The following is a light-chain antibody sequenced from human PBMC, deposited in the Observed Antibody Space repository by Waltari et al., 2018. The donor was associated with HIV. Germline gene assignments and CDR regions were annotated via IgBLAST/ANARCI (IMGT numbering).Light chain of an antibody. CDR1: SSDVGGYNY. Sequence: QSALTQPASVSGSPGQSITISCTGTSSDVGGYNYVSWYQHHPGKAPKLMIYEVSNRPSGVFNRFSGSKSGNTASLTCSWLQAEDEADYYCSSYTTRNPWVFGGGTSLTVL. CDR2: EVS. V-gene: IGLV2-14*01. CDR3: SSYTTRNPWV. J-gene: IGLJ3*02.